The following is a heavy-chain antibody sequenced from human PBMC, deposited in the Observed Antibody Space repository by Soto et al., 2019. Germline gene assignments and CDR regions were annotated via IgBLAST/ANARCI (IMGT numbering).Heavy chain of an antibody. J-gene: IGHJ4*02. V-gene: IGHV5-51*01. D-gene: IGHD6-19*01. Sequence: PGESLKISCKGSGYSFTSYWIGWVRQMPGKGLEWMGIIYPGDSDTRYSPSFQGRVTISADKSISTAYLQWSSLKASDTAMYYCARQPPGFPGIAVAGNSLWGQGTLVTVSS. CDR1: GYSFTSYW. CDR3: ARQPPGFPGIAVAGNSL. CDR2: IYPGDSDT.